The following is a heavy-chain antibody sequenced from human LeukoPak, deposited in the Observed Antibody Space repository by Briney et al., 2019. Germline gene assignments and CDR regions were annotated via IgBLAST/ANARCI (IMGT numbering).Heavy chain of an antibody. CDR2: IYNSGST. D-gene: IGHD4-17*01. CDR3: ASTDYGNFDY. J-gene: IGHJ4*02. CDR1: GGSISNYY. Sequence: SETLSLTCTVSGGSISNYYWTWIRQPPGKGLEWIGYIYNSGSTNYRPSLKSRVTISVDTSKNQFSLKLSSVTAADTAVYYGASTDYGNFDYWGQGTLVTVSS. V-gene: IGHV4-4*08.